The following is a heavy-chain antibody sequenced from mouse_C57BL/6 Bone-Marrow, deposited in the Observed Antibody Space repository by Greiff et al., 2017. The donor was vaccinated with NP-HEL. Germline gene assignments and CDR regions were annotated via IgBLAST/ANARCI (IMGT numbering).Heavy chain of an antibody. CDR3: ARGFGGYWYFDV. CDR2: INSDGGST. D-gene: IGHD1-1*02. CDR1: EYEFPSHD. V-gene: IGHV5-2*01. Sequence: EVQGVESGGGLVQPGASLKLSCESNEYEFPSHDMSWVRKTPEKRLELVAAINSDGGSTYYPDTMERRFIISRDNTKKTRYLQMSSLRSEDAALYYCARGFGGYWYFDVWGTGTTVTVSS. J-gene: IGHJ1*03.